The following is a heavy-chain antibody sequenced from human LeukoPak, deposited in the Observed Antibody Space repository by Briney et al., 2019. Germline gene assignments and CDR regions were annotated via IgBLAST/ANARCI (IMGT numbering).Heavy chain of an antibody. V-gene: IGHV1-58*01. CDR1: GFTFTSSA. Sequence: SVKVSCKASGFTFTSSAVQWVRQARGQRLEWIGWIVVGSGNTNYAQKFQERVTITRDMSTSTAYMELSSLRSEDTAVYYCARGKQIFGVVIGGFVYWGQGTLVTVSS. J-gene: IGHJ4*02. CDR3: ARGKQIFGVVIGGFVY. D-gene: IGHD3-3*01. CDR2: IVVGSGNT.